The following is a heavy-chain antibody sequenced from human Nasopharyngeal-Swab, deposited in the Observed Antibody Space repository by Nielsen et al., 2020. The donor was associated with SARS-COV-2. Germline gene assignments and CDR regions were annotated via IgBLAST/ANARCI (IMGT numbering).Heavy chain of an antibody. J-gene: IGHJ4*02. CDR1: GELVSSGSFY. CDR2: IYYSGNT. D-gene: IGHD2-15*01. CDR3: ARHGGWEVTYYFDH. Sequence: ESLKISCTVSGELVSSGSFYWSWIRQSPGKGLEWIGSIYYSGNTYYNPSLEGRVTVSVDTSKNQFSLNLRSVTAADTAVYYCARHGGWEVTYYFDHWGQGTLVTVSS. V-gene: IGHV4-39*01.